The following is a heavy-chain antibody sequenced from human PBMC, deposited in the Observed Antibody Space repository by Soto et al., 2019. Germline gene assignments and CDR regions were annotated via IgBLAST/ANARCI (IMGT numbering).Heavy chain of an antibody. CDR1: GGSFSGYY. Sequence: PSETLSLTCAVYGGSFSGYYWSWLRQAPGKGLEWVSAISGSGGSTYYADSVKGRFTISRDNSKNTLYLQMNSLRAEDTAVYYCATDPNYDYIWGSYRSGYFDYWGQGTLVTVSS. J-gene: IGHJ4*02. CDR3: ATDPNYDYIWGSYRSGYFDY. CDR2: ISGSGGST. V-gene: IGHV3-23*01. D-gene: IGHD3-16*02.